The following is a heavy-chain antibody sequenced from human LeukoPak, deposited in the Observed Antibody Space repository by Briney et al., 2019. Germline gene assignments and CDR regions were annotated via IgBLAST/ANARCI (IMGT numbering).Heavy chain of an antibody. CDR1: GFTVSSNY. D-gene: IGHD3-22*01. CDR3: ARGMSDSSGYYYNCFDY. Sequence: PGGSLRLSCAASGFTVSSNYMSWVRQAPGKGLEWVSVIYSGGSTYYADSVKGRFTISRDNSKNTLYLQMNSLRAEDTAVYYCARGMSDSSGYYYNCFDYWGQGTLVTVSS. V-gene: IGHV3-53*01. CDR2: IYSGGST. J-gene: IGHJ4*02.